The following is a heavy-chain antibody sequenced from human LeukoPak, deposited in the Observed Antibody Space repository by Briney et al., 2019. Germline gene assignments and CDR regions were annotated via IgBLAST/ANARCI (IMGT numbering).Heavy chain of an antibody. CDR2: MNSDGSRI. CDR3: AREFSSGY. Sequence: GGSLRLSCAASGFTLTTYWMPWVRQAPGEGLVWVARMNSDGSRISYADSVKGRFTISRDNAKSTLYLQMNSLRAEDTAVYYCAREFSSGYWGQGTLVTVSS. J-gene: IGHJ4*02. V-gene: IGHV3-74*01. CDR1: GFTLTTYW.